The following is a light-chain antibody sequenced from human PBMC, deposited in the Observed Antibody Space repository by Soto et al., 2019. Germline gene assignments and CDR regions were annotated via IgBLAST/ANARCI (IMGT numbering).Light chain of an antibody. V-gene: IGKV3-20*01. CDR2: RIS. Sequence: EIVLPQSPGTLSLSPGDGATLSCRASPGVPNILVGWYRQTPGQAPRLLMSRISNRATGVPGRFSGSGSVAGSTPAISRLESEAFAVYDGQQHGSSPYTTGHGTKVEMK. J-gene: IGKJ2*01. CDR3: QQHGSSPYT. CDR1: PGVPNIL.